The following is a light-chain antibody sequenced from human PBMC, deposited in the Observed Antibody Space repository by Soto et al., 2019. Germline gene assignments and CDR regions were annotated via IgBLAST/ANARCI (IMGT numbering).Light chain of an antibody. V-gene: IGLV2-14*01. CDR2: HVS. Sequence: QSALTQPASVSGSPGQSSTISCTATTSDVGDYNYVSWYQQYPGKAPKPIIYHVSNRPSGVSNRFSGSKSGDTASLTISGLQAEDEADYYFSSYTRGGSVIFGGGTKLTVL. CDR3: SSYTRGGSVI. CDR1: TSDVGDYNY. J-gene: IGLJ2*01.